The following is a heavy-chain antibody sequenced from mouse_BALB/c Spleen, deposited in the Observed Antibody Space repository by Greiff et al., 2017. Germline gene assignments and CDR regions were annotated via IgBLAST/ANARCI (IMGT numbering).Heavy chain of an antibody. CDR2: IRNKANGYTT. J-gene: IGHJ2*01. V-gene: IGHV7-3*02. CDR3: ARDIDY. CDR1: GFTFTDYY. Sequence: EEKLMESGGGLVQPGGSLRLSCATSGFTFTDYYMSWVRQPPGKALEWLGFIRNKANGYTTEYSASVKGRFTISRDNSQSILYLQMNTLRAEDSATYYCARDIDYWGQGTTLTVSS.